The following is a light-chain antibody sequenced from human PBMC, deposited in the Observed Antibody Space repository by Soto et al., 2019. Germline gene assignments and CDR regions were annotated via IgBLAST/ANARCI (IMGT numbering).Light chain of an antibody. CDR1: QSVGRF. CDR2: ETS. CDR3: QHSASLPLS. V-gene: IGKV3-11*01. Sequence: EIVLTQDPATLSLSPGERATISCRASQSVGRFVAWYQQKPGQAPRLLIYETSTRATGIPVRFSGSGSGTDFSLTISGLDPEDFALYYCQHSASLPLSFGGGTKVEIK. J-gene: IGKJ4*01.